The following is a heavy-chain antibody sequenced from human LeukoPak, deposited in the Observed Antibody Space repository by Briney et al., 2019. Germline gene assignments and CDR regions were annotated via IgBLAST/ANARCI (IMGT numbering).Heavy chain of an antibody. CDR3: ARHEGYCSGGSCYFNWFDP. V-gene: IGHV4-4*02. CDR2: IYHSGSI. Sequence: SETLSLTCAVSGGSISSSNWWSWVRQPPGKGLEWIGEIYHSGSINYNPSLKSRVTISVDKSKNQFSLKLSSVTAADTAVYYCARHEGYCSGGSCYFNWFDPWGQGTLVTVSS. CDR1: GGSISSSNW. J-gene: IGHJ5*02. D-gene: IGHD2-15*01.